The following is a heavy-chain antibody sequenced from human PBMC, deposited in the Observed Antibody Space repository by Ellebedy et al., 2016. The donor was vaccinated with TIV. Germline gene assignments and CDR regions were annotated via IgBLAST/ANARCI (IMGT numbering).Heavy chain of an antibody. V-gene: IGHV4-39*07. CDR2: IYYSGST. Sequence: MPSETLSLTCTVSGGSVDNSAHYWTWVRQPPGKGLQWIAHIYYSGSTYYNPSLKSRVTISLNTFKNQFSLRLTSVTAADTAVYYCAIDPIVGPTPYYFDSWGQGTLVTVSS. D-gene: IGHD1-26*01. CDR1: GGSVDNSAHY. J-gene: IGHJ4*02. CDR3: AIDPIVGPTPYYFDS.